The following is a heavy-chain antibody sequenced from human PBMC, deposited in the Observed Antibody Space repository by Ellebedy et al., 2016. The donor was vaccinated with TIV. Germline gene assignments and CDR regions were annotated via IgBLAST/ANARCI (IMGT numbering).Heavy chain of an antibody. D-gene: IGHD3-10*01. CDR2: IIPIFGTA. V-gene: IGHV1-69*13. CDR3: ARDFLRAPDGSESYNNWFDP. Sequence: ASVKVSXKASGGTFSSYTISWVRQAPGQGLEWMGGIIPIFGTANYAQKFQDRVTITADESTRTAYMELSSLRSEDTAVYYCARDFLRAPDGSESYNNWFDPWGKGTLVTVSS. CDR1: GGTFSSYT. J-gene: IGHJ5*02.